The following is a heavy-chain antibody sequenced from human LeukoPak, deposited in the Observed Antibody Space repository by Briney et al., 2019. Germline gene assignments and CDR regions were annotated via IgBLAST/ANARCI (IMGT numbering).Heavy chain of an antibody. CDR1: ARSIISYY. CDR2: IYASGST. V-gene: IGHV4-4*07. CDR3: ARESSGWSGYYYGMDV. Sequence: PSETLSLTFTVPARSIISYYWSSSRQPAGKGLEWIGRIYASGSTTYKPSIKRRVTMSVDTSKNQFPLKLSSVPAADTAVYYCARESSGWSGYYYGMDVWGQGTTVTVPS. J-gene: IGHJ6*02. D-gene: IGHD6-19*01.